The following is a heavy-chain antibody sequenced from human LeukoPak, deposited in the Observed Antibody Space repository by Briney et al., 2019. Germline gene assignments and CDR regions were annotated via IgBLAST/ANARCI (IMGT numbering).Heavy chain of an antibody. Sequence: GGSLRLSCAASGFTFSSYEMNWVRQAPGKGLEWVSYISSSGSTIYYADSVKGRFTISRDNAKNSLYLQMNSLRAEATAVYYCARDSIQLWTYYFDYWGQGTLVTVSS. CDR3: ARDSIQLWTYYFDY. CDR1: GFTFSSYE. D-gene: IGHD5-18*01. CDR2: ISSSGSTI. J-gene: IGHJ4*02. V-gene: IGHV3-48*03.